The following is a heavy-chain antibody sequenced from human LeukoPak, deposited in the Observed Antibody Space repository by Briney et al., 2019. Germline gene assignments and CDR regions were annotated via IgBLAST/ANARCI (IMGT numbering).Heavy chain of an antibody. CDR3: AKAQSKVAPAARMFDP. CDR1: GFTFSSYS. D-gene: IGHD2-2*01. CDR2: ISASGGTT. Sequence: GGSLRLSCAASGFTFSSYSMNWVRQAPGKGLEWVSTISASGGTTYYADSVKGRFTISRDNSKNTLYLQMNSLRAEDTAVYYCAKAQSKVAPAARMFDPWGQGTLVTVSS. J-gene: IGHJ5*02. V-gene: IGHV3-23*01.